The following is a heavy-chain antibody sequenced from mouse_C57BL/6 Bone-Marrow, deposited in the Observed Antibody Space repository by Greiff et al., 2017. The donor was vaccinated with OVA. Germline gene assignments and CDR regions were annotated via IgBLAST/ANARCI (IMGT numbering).Heavy chain of an antibody. V-gene: IGHV5-6*02. CDR1: GFTFSSYG. CDR2: ISSGGSYT. Sequence: EVMLVESGGDLVKPGGSLKLSCAASGFTFSSYGMSWVRQTPDKRLEWVATISSGGSYTYYPDSVTGRFTLSRDNAKNTLYLHMSSLKSEDTAMYYWARGDDYPFQYAMDYWGQGTSVTVSS. J-gene: IGHJ4*01. CDR3: ARGDDYPFQYAMDY. D-gene: IGHD2-4*01.